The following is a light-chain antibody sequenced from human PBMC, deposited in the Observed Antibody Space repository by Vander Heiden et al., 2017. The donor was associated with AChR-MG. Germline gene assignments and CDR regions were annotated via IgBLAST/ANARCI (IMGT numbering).Light chain of an antibody. V-gene: IGLV1-44*01. J-gene: IGLJ3*02. CDR3: AAWDDSLNGWV. CDR2: SNN. CDR1: SSNIGSDT. Sequence: QSVLTQPPSASGTPAQRVTISCCGSSSNIGSDTVNWHQQLPGTAPKLRIYSNNQRPSGVPDRCSGSKSGTSASRAISGLQSEDEADYDCAAWDDSLNGWVFGGGTKLTVL.